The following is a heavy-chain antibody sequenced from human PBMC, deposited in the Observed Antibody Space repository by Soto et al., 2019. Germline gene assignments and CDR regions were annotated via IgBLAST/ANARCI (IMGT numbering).Heavy chain of an antibody. V-gene: IGHV3-30*18. D-gene: IGHD2-2*02. Sequence: GSLRLSCAASGFTFSSYGMHWVRQAPGKGLEWVAVISYDGSNKYYADSVKGRFTISRDNSKNTLYLQMNSLRAEDTAVYYCAKDLDCSSTSCYNPGMDVWGQGTTVTVS. CDR2: ISYDGSNK. CDR1: GFTFSSYG. J-gene: IGHJ6*02. CDR3: AKDLDCSSTSCYNPGMDV.